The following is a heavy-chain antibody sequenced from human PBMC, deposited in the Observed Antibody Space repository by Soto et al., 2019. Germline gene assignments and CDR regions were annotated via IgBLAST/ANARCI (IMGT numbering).Heavy chain of an antibody. CDR3: ARVPRTDVSYCSGGSCYSQTEYFQH. D-gene: IGHD2-15*01. Sequence: ASVKVSCKASGYTFTSYGISWVRQAPGQGLEWMGWISAYNGNTNYAQKLQGRVTMTTDTSTSTAYMELRSLRSDDTAVYYCARVPRTDVSYCSGGSCYSQTEYFQHWGQGTLVTVSS. J-gene: IGHJ1*01. V-gene: IGHV1-18*01. CDR1: GYTFTSYG. CDR2: ISAYNGNT.